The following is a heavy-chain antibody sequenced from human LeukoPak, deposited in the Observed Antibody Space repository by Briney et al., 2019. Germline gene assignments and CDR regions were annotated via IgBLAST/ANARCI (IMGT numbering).Heavy chain of an antibody. D-gene: IGHD1-26*01. V-gene: IGHV5-51*01. CDR3: ARRVPGGWEPFDY. J-gene: IGHJ4*02. CDR2: IYPGDSDT. CDR1: GYSFSCYW. Sequence: GESLKISCKGSGYSFSCYWIGWVRQMPGKGLEWMGLIYPGDSDTRYSPSFQGQVTISADKSISIAYLQWSSLKASDSAMYYCARRVPGGWEPFDYWGQGTLVTVSS.